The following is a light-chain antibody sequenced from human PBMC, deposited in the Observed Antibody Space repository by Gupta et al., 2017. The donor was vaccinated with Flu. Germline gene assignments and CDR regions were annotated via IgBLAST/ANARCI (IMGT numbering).Light chain of an antibody. J-gene: IGLJ1*01. Sequence: QSVFPQPPSVSAAPGQWVTISCSGSLSNIAYNYVSWYQQLPVTGPKLLSYEDNNRPSGISDRFSGSKSGTSATLDITGVQTGDEADYYCGTGDTSLSAFLFGTGTRVTVL. CDR2: EDN. V-gene: IGLV1-51*02. CDR1: LSNIAYNY. CDR3: GTGDTSLSAFL.